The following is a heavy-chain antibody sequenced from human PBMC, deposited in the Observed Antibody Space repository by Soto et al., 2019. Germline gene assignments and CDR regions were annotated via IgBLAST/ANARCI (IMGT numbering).Heavy chain of an antibody. V-gene: IGHV1-18*01. Sequence: ASVKVSFKASGYIFTSFAISWVRQAPGQGLEWMGRISGYNGNTSYTEKVQGRVTMTTDTFMSTAYMELRSLRFDDTAVYYCARDLIVVAPAAGGDAFDIWGQGTMVTVSS. CDR2: ISGYNGNT. J-gene: IGHJ3*02. CDR3: ARDLIVVAPAAGGDAFDI. CDR1: GYIFTSFA. D-gene: IGHD2-2*01.